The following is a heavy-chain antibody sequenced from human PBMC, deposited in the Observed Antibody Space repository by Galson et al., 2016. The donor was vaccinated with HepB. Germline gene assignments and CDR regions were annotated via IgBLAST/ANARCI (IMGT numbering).Heavy chain of an antibody. J-gene: IGHJ4*02. CDR1: GFTFSMYW. CDR3: ARDRRGSGWYIDY. CDR2: IKQGGSEK. Sequence: SLRLSCAASGFTFSMYWMSWVRQAPGKGLEWVANIKQGGSEKYYVESVRGRFTISRDNAKNSLFLQMNSLRAEDTAVYYCARDRRGSGWYIDYWSQGTLVTVSS. D-gene: IGHD6-19*01. V-gene: IGHV3-7*01.